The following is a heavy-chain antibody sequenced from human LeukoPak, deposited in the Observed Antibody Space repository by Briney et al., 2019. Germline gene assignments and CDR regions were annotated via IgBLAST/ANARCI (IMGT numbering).Heavy chain of an antibody. CDR1: GDSLNTYY. CDR3: ARVVRGVVTSNWFDP. J-gene: IGHJ5*02. Sequence: PSETLSLACTVSGDSLNTYYWTSIRQTPGKELELIGFVASSGTSNYNPSLKSRVSISIDTSKNQFSLALTSVTPADTAVYYCARVVRGVVTSNWFDPWGQGTLVSVSS. CDR2: VASSGTS. V-gene: IGHV4-59*01. D-gene: IGHD2-21*02.